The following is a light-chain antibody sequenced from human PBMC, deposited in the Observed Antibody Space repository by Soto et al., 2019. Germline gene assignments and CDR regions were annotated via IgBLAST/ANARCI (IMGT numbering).Light chain of an antibody. Sequence: DIQMTQSPSTLSASVGDRVTITCRASQSISSWLAWYQQKPGKAPKLLIYKASSLESGVPSRFSGSGSGTEFTLTISSLQPDDFATYYCQQYNSYCTFGQGT. CDR2: KAS. CDR3: QQYNSYCT. J-gene: IGKJ1*01. V-gene: IGKV1-5*03. CDR1: QSISSW.